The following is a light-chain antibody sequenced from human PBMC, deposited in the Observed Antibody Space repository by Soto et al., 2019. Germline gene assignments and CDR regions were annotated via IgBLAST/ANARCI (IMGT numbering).Light chain of an antibody. V-gene: IGLV2-14*03. CDR1: SSDVGGYNF. CDR2: HVS. CDR3: SSSTRTPAYI. Sequence: QSALTQPASVAGSPGQSITISCTGTSSDVGGYNFVSWYQQHPGDAPKLMIYHVSNRPSGISNRFSGSKSGNTASLTISGLQADDDDYYYCSSSTRTPAYIFGPGTKLTVL. J-gene: IGLJ1*01.